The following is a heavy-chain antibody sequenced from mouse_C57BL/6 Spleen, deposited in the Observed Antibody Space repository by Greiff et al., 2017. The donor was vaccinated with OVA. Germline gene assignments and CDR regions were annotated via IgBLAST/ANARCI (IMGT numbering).Heavy chain of an antibody. CDR3: ARGHYEYGKGPAWFAY. V-gene: IGHV1-26*01. CDR2: INPNNGGT. J-gene: IGHJ3*01. D-gene: IGHD2-4*01. CDR1: GYTFTDYY. Sequence: EVQLQQSGPELVKPGASVKISCKASGYTFTDYYMNWVKQSHGKSLEWIGDINPNNGGTSYNQKFKGKATLTVDKSSSTAYMELRSLTSEDSAVYYCARGHYEYGKGPAWFAYWGQGTLVTVSA.